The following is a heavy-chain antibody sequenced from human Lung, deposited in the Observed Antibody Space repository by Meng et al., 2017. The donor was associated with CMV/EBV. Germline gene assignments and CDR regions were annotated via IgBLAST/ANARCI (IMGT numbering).Heavy chain of an antibody. CDR2: VFHTGDT. CDR1: GDSMANFY. D-gene: IGHD2-21*02. CDR3: ARGRSCVDGVCYDDHNYFGP. V-gene: IGHV4-59*01. Sequence: LXXNISGDSMANFYWTWIRQPPGKGLEWVGSVFHTGDTKYNSSLKGRLTLSVDTSRKQVSLRLVSLNTADTATYYCARGRSCVDGVCYDDHNYFGPWXQGTLVTVSS. J-gene: IGHJ5*02.